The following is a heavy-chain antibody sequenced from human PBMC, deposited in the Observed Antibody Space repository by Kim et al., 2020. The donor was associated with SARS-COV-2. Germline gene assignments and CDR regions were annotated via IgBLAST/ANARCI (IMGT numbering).Heavy chain of an antibody. V-gene: IGHV3-30*02. Sequence: DSVKGRFTISRDNSKNTLYLQMNSLRAEDTAVYYCAKKFHRYNWNYAPDYWGQGTLVTVSS. J-gene: IGHJ4*02. D-gene: IGHD1-7*01. CDR3: AKKFHRYNWNYAPDY.